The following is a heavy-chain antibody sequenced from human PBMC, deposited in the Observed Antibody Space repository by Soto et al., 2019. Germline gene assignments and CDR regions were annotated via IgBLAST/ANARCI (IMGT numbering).Heavy chain of an antibody. Sequence: QVQLVESGGGVVQPGRSLRLSCAASGFTFSSYGMHWVRQAPGKGLEWVAVISDDGSNKYYADSVKGRFTISRDNSNNALYLQMDSLRLEDTAVYYCAKDKGKTYFDYWGQGTLVTVSS. V-gene: IGHV3-30*18. J-gene: IGHJ4*02. CDR3: AKDKGKTYFDY. CDR2: ISDDGSNK. CDR1: GFTFSSYG.